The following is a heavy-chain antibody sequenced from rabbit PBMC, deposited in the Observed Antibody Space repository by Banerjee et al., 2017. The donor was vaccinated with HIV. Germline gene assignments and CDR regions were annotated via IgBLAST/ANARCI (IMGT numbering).Heavy chain of an antibody. CDR1: GFSFSSSYY. V-gene: IGHV1S45*01. D-gene: IGHD1-1*01. CDR2: IYTGSGST. J-gene: IGHJ4*01. Sequence: QEQLEESGGDLVKPEGSLTLTCTASGFSFSSSYYMCWVRQAPGKGLEWIGCIYTGSGSTYYASWAKGRFTISKTSSTTVTLQMTSLTAADSATYFCARDSSSAYWGYTVYFGLWGQGTLVTVS. CDR3: ARDSSSAYWGYTVYFGL.